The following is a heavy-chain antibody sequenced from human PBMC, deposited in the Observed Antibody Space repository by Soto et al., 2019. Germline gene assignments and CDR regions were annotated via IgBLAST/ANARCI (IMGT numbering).Heavy chain of an antibody. CDR3: ARDLGHNWCGPIFDY. D-gene: IGHD1-1*01. V-gene: IGHV3-48*02. Sequence: PGGSLRLSCAASEFTFSSYSMNWLRQAQGKGLAWVSYISSTSSRIYYADSLTGRFTISRDNATNSLYLQMNSLRDEDTAVYYCARDLGHNWCGPIFDYWGQGTLVTVSS. CDR2: ISSTSSRI. CDR1: EFTFSSYS. J-gene: IGHJ4*02.